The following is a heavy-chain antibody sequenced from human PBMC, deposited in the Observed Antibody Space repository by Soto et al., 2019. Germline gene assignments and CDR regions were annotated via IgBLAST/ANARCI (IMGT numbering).Heavy chain of an antibody. CDR3: AKASGRSWCNWFYP. J-gene: IGHJ5*02. D-gene: IGHD6-13*01. V-gene: IGHV1-69*01. Sequence: QVQLVQSGAEVKKPGSSVKVSCKASGGNFTSYAISWVRQAPGQGLEFMGGIVPLFGTTNYAHKFRGRVTVTADESTSTVYMEMSSLRSEDTAVYYCAKASGRSWCNWFYPWGQGTLVTVST. CDR1: GGNFTSYA. CDR2: IVPLFGTT.